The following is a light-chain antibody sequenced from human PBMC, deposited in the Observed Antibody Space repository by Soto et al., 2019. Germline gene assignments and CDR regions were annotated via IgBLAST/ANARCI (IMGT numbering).Light chain of an antibody. V-gene: IGLV2-8*01. CDR2: EVT. CDR1: SSDVGNSNF. Sequence: QSALTQPPSASGSPGQSVTISCTGTSSDVGNSNFISWYQHYPGKAPKLMIYEVTKRPSGVPDRFSGSKSGNIVSLTVSGXXXXXXXXXYCSSYADFNNVLFGGGTKVTVL. CDR3: SSYADFNNVL. J-gene: IGLJ3*02.